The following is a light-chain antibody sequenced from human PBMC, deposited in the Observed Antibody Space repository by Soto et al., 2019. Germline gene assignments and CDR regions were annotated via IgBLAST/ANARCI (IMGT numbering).Light chain of an antibody. V-gene: IGKV1-8*01. CDR2: AAS. J-gene: IGKJ1*01. CDR3: QQYYSRAWT. Sequence: AIRMTQSPSSFSASTGDRVTITCRASQGISSYLAWYQQKPGKAPKLLIYAASSLQSGVPARFSGSGSGTDSNLTISSLQSEDFATYFCQQYYSRAWTFGQGTKVEIK. CDR1: QGISSY.